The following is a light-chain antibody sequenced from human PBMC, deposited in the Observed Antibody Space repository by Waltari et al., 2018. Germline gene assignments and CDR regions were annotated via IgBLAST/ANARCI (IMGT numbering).Light chain of an antibody. V-gene: IGLV3-19*01. Sequence: SSELTQDPAVSVALGQTVTLTCQGASLRDSYASWYQHQSGQVPILVLVGKNKRPSGIPDRFSGYNSETTTALTISGAQAEDEADYYCSSRDSSASHVLFAGGTKLTVL. CDR3: SSRDSSASHVL. CDR1: SLRDSY. CDR2: GKN. J-gene: IGLJ2*01.